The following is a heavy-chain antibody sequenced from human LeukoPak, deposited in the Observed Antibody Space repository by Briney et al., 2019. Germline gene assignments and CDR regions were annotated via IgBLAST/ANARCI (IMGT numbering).Heavy chain of an antibody. Sequence: SVKVSCKASGGTFSSYAISWVRQAPGQGLEWMGGIIPVFGTANYAQKFQGRVTITADESTSTAYMELSSLRSEDTAVYYCARDSGSYPNRRFDYWGQGTLVTVSS. CDR2: IIPVFGTA. CDR3: ARDSGSYPNRRFDY. D-gene: IGHD1-26*01. J-gene: IGHJ4*02. CDR1: GGTFSSYA. V-gene: IGHV1-69*13.